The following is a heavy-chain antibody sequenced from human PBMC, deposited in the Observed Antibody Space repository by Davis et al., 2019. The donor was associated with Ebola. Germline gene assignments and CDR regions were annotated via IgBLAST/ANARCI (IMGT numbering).Heavy chain of an antibody. V-gene: IGHV3-21*01. Sequence: GESLKISCAGSGFTFDDYGMNWVRQAPGKGLEWVASISSSSNYIYYADSMKGRFTISRDNAKNSLYLQLDSLRAEDTAVYYCAREAYYDFWSGYPPLRFDPWGQGTLVTVSS. J-gene: IGHJ5*02. CDR1: GFTFDDYG. D-gene: IGHD3-3*01. CDR2: ISSSSNYI. CDR3: AREAYYDFWSGYPPLRFDP.